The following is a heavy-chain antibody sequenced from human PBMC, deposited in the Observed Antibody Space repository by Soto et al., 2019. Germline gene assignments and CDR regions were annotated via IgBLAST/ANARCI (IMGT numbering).Heavy chain of an antibody. CDR3: ARAPLGIIVAPDY. CDR2: IKSDGINK. CDR1: GFTFISYA. Sequence: GGSLRLSCAASGFTFISYAMHWGLQAPGKGLEWVAVIKSDGINKYYIDSVKGRFTISRDNSKKTVYLQMNNLRPDDSAVYYCARAPLGIIVAPDYWGQGTLVTVSS. D-gene: IGHD3-22*01. J-gene: IGHJ4*02. V-gene: IGHV3-30*03.